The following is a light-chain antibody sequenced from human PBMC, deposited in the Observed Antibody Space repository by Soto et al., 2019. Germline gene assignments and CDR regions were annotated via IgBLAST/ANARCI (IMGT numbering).Light chain of an antibody. J-gene: IGKJ1*01. V-gene: IGKV3-15*01. CDR1: QSVSSN. CDR2: GAS. Sequence: LVLTQSPGTLSVSPWERATLSCRASQSVSSNLAWYQQKPGQAPRLLIYGASTRATGIPARFSGSGSGTEFTLTISSLQSEDFAVYYCQQYNNWPRMFGQGTKVDI. CDR3: QQYNNWPRM.